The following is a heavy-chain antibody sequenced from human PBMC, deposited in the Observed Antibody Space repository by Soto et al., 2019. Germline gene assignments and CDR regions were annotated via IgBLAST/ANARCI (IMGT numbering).Heavy chain of an antibody. Sequence: QVQLVQSGAEVKKPGSSVKVSCKDSGGTFSTYSLFWVRQAPGQGLEWMGRIIPMLGTRNYAQRFQDRVTITADKTTATAHMELSSLRSEDTALYYCTVGSWSGEVFDIWGQGTMVNVSS. CDR3: TVGSWSGEVFDI. CDR1: GGTFSTYS. D-gene: IGHD2-21*01. J-gene: IGHJ3*02. CDR2: IIPMLGTR. V-gene: IGHV1-69*08.